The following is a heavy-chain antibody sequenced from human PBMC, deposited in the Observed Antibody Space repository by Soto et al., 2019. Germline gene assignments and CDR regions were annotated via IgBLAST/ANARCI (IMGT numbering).Heavy chain of an antibody. CDR2: IYPGDSDT. V-gene: IGHV5-51*01. CDR1: GYSYNNYW. Sequence: GSLKISCKGSGYSYNNYWIGWVRQMPGKGLEWMGIIYPGDSDTRYSPSFQGQVTISADKSISTAYLQWSSLKASDTAMYYCARLSSYSSNYWYFDLWGRGTLVTVSS. D-gene: IGHD6-19*01. CDR3: ARLSSYSSNYWYFDL. J-gene: IGHJ2*01.